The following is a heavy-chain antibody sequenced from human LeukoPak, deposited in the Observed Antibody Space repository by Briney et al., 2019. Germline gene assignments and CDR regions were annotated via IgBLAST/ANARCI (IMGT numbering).Heavy chain of an antibody. CDR3: ARGGNYYVGDY. D-gene: IGHD3-16*01. CDR1: GFTFSSYS. J-gene: IGHJ4*02. V-gene: IGHV3-69-1*01. CDR2: MTSTSTI. Sequence: GGSLRPSCAASGFTFSSYSMNWVRQAPGKGLEWVATMTSTSTIYYADSVKGRFTISRDNAKNSLYLQMNSLRAEDTAVYYCARGGNYYVGDYWGQGTLVTVSS.